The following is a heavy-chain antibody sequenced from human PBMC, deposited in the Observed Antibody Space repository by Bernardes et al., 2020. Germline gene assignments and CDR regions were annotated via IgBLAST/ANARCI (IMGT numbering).Heavy chain of an antibody. CDR2: ISSHNGKT. CDR3: ARVPPQWEFAPFDY. V-gene: IGHV1-18*04. CDR1: GYTFTTHG. D-gene: IGHD1-26*01. J-gene: IGHJ4*02. Sequence: ASVKASCKVSGYTFTTHGISWVREDPGQGLEWMGWISSHNGKTDYAQNLQGRVTMTTDTSTTTVYMELRSLTSDDTAVYYCARVPPQWEFAPFDYWGQGTPVTVSS.